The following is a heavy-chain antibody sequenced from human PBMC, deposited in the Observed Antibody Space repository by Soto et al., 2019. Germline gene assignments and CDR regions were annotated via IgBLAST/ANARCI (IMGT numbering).Heavy chain of an antibody. Sequence: QVQLVQSGAEEKKXXXSVKVSCKASGYTFTGYAMHWVRQAPGQRLEWMGWINAGNGNTKYSQKFQGRVTITRDTSASTAYMELSSLRSEDTAVYYCARAVAVAADFDYWGQGTLVTVSS. CDR3: ARAVAVAADFDY. CDR1: GYTFTGYA. D-gene: IGHD6-19*01. J-gene: IGHJ4*02. V-gene: IGHV1-3*05. CDR2: INAGNGNT.